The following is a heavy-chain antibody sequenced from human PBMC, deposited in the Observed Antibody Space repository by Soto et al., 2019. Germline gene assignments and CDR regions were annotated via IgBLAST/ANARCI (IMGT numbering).Heavy chain of an antibody. J-gene: IGHJ4*02. V-gene: IGHV1-18*01. CDR2: ISAYNGNA. D-gene: IGHD6-13*01. Sequence: GASVKVSCKASGYTFTSYAINWVRQAPGQRLEWMGWISAYNGNANYAQKLQGRVTMTTDTSTSTAYMELRSLRSDDTAVHYCARGSSWYSEWGPDDYWGQGTLVTVSS. CDR1: GYTFTSYA. CDR3: ARGSSWYSEWGPDDY.